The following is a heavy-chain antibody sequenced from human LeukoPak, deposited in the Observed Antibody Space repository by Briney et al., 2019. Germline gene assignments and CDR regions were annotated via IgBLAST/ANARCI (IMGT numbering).Heavy chain of an antibody. D-gene: IGHD6-13*01. CDR3: ARDGEQQPFDY. J-gene: IGHJ4*02. Sequence: GSLRLSCAASGFTFSSYGMNWVRQAPGKGLEWVSYISSSSNTIYYADSVKGRFTISRDNAKNSLYLQMNSLRAEDTAVYYCARDGEQQPFDYWGQGTLVTVSS. CDR1: GFTFSSYG. V-gene: IGHV3-48*04. CDR2: ISSSSNTI.